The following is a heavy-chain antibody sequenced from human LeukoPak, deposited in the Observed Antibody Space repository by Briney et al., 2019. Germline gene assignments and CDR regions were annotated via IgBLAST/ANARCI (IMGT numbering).Heavy chain of an antibody. D-gene: IGHD2-15*01. CDR3: ARHVGYCSGGSCYSVAFDI. CDR2: IYYSGST. V-gene: IGHV4-39*01. J-gene: IGHJ3*02. CDR1: GVSISSSSYY. Sequence: PSETLSLTCTVSGVSISSSSYYWGWIRQPPGKGLEWIGSIYYSGSTYYNPSLKSRVTISVDTSKNQFSLKLSSVTAADTAVYYCARHVGYCSGGSCYSVAFDIWGQGTMVTVSS.